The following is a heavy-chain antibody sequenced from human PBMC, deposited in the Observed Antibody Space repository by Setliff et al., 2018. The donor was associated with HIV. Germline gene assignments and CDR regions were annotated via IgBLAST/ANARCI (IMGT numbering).Heavy chain of an antibody. J-gene: IGHJ4*02. CDR3: AKELAASGLGYFDS. D-gene: IGHD3-22*01. CDR2: ISGSGGGT. CDR1: GFTFDDYG. V-gene: IGHV3-23*01. Sequence: GGSLRLSCAASGFTFDDYGMSWVRQAPGKGLEWVSGISGSGGGTYYADSVKGRFTISRDNSQDALYLQMNSLRAEDTAEYYCAKELAASGLGYFDSWGRGILVTVS.